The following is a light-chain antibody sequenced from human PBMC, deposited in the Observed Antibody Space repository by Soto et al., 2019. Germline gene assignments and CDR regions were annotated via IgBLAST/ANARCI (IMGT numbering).Light chain of an antibody. CDR1: QTVSFY. V-gene: IGKV3-11*01. J-gene: IGKJ3*01. CDR3: QQRSNWPPFT. Sequence: EIVLTQSPATLSLSPGERATLSCRASQTVSFYLAWYQQKPGQATRLLIYDASKRATGTPARFSGSGSGTDFTLTSSSLEPEDFAVYYCQQRSNWPPFTFGPGTKVDIK. CDR2: DAS.